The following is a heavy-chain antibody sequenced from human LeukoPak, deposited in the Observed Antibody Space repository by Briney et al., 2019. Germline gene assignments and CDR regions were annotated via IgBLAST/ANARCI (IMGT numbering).Heavy chain of an antibody. J-gene: IGHJ5*02. V-gene: IGHV1-8*01. CDR1: ADTFTVSD. D-gene: IGHD6-6*01. CDR3: ARDPKYGTISP. Sequence: ASVKGSCRASADTFTVSDINWVRQATGQGLEWMGWMNPDSGNTGHAQKFQGRLTMTRNTSITTAYMELSSLRSEDTAVYYCARDPKYGTISPWGQGTLVTVSS. CDR2: MNPDSGNT.